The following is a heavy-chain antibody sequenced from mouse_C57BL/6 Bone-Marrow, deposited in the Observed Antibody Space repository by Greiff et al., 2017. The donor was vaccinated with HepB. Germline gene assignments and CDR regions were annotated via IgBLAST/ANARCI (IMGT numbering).Heavy chain of an antibody. CDR3: ARTRVRYPYDY. CDR1: GYTFTSYG. Sequence: LVESGAELARPGASVKLSCKASGYTFTSYGISWVKQRTGQGLEWIGEIYPRSGNTYYNEKFKGKATLTADKSSSTAYMELRSLTSEDSAVYFCARTRVRYPYDYWGQGTTLTVSS. J-gene: IGHJ2*01. D-gene: IGHD1-1*01. V-gene: IGHV1-81*01. CDR2: IYPRSGNT.